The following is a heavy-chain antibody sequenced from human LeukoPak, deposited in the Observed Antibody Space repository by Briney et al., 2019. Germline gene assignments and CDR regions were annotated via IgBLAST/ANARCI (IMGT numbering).Heavy chain of an antibody. D-gene: IGHD2-2*02. CDR1: GGSISSYY. CDR3: ARDCSSTSCYRGLGAFDI. V-gene: IGHV4-4*07. Sequence: NPSETLSLTCTVSGGSISSYYWSWIRQPAGKGLEWIGRIYTSGSTNYNPSLKSRVTMSVDTSKNQFSLKLSSVTAADTAVYYCARDCSSTSCYRGLGAFDIWGQGTMVTVSS. CDR2: IYTSGST. J-gene: IGHJ3*02.